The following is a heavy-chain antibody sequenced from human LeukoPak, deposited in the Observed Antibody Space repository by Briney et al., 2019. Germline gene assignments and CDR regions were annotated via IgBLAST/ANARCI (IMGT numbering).Heavy chain of an antibody. V-gene: IGHV4-34*01. CDR1: GGSFSGYY. Sequence: SETLSLTCAVYGGSFSGYYWSWIRQPPGKGLEWIGEINHSGSTNYNPSLKSRVTISVDTSKNQFSLKLSSVTAADTAVYYCARSARVSTGPYYFDYWGQGTLVTVSS. D-gene: IGHD3-9*01. CDR3: ARSARVSTGPYYFDY. CDR2: INHSGST. J-gene: IGHJ4*02.